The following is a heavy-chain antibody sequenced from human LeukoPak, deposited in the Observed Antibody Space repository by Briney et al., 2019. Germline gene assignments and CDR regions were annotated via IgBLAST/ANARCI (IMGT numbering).Heavy chain of an antibody. CDR3: ARTAVGNWFDP. V-gene: IGHV1-18*01. CDR1: GYTLTELS. Sequence: ASVKVSCKVSGYTLTELSMHWVRQAPGKGLEWMGWISAYNGNTNYAQKLQGRVTMTTDTSTSTAYMELRSLRSDDTAVYYCARTAVGNWFDPWGQGTLVTVSS. J-gene: IGHJ5*02. D-gene: IGHD4-23*01. CDR2: ISAYNGNT.